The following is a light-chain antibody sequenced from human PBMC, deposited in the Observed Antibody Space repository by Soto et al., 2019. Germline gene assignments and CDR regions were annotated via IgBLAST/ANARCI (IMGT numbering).Light chain of an antibody. CDR3: QKYDGAPLT. J-gene: IGKJ4*01. CDR2: AAS. V-gene: IGKV1-27*01. CDR1: QGIHNN. Sequence: DIQMTQSPSSLSASVGDRATITCRASQGIHNNLAWYQQKPGEVPKLLIYAASTLQSGVPSRFSGGGSGTDFTLTVNSLQPEDVATYYCQKYDGAPLTFGGGTKVEIE.